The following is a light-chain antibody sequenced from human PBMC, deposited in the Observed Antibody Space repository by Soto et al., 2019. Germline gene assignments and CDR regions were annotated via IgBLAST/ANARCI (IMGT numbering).Light chain of an antibody. J-gene: IGKJ4*01. V-gene: IGKV3D-20*02. CDR2: GAS. Sequence: EIVLTQSPGTLSLSPGERAILSCRASQSLSSSWLAWYQQKPGQAPRLLIYGASSRATGIPDRFSGSGSGTDFTLTISRLEPEDFAVYYCQQRSNWQGATFGGGTKVDIK. CDR1: QSLSSSW. CDR3: QQRSNWQGAT.